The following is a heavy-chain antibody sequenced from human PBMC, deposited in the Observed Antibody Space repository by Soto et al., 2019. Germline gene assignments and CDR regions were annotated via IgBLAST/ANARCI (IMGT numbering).Heavy chain of an antibody. J-gene: IGHJ4*02. CDR3: ARTITGYFWAGAY. D-gene: IGHD1-1*01. Sequence: GGSLRLSCAASGFTFNMYAISWVRQAPGKGLEWVAGIGGSGANTYYADFVKGRFTISRDNPKNTLYLQIDSLRAEDTATYYCARTITGYFWAGAYWGQGTLVTVYS. CDR2: IGGSGANT. V-gene: IGHV3-23*01. CDR1: GFTFNMYA.